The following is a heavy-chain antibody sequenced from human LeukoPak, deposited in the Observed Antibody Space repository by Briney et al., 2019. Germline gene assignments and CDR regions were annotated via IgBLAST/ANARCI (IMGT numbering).Heavy chain of an antibody. CDR2: IYPGDSDT. J-gene: IGHJ5*02. D-gene: IGHD3-3*01. Sequence: GESLKISCKGSGYSFTSYWIGWVRQMPGKGLEWMGIIYPGDSDTRYNPSFQGQVTISADKSISTAYLQWSSLKASDTAMYYCARRRYDFWSGYYTPFDPWGQGTLVTVSS. CDR1: GYSFTSYW. CDR3: ARRRYDFWSGYYTPFDP. V-gene: IGHV5-51*01.